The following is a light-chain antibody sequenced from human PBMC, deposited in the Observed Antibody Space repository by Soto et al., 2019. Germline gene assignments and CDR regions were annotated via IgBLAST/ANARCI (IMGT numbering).Light chain of an antibody. CDR2: DVS. J-gene: IGLJ1*01. CDR1: SSDVGGYNF. Sequence: QSALTQPASVSGSPGQSITISCTGASSDVGGYNFVSWYQQHPGKAPKLIICDVSDRPTGVSIRFSGSKSGNTASLTIYGLQAEDEADYYCSSYGSSSTLVFGTGTKLTVL. CDR3: SSYGSSSTLV. V-gene: IGLV2-14*03.